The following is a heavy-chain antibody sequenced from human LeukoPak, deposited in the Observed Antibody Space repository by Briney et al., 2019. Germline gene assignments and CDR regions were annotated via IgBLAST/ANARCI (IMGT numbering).Heavy chain of an antibody. J-gene: IGHJ4*02. V-gene: IGHV4-38-2*02. CDR2: FYHSGST. D-gene: IGHD6-13*01. CDR3: AKGSSSWLLRYYFDY. Sequence: SESLTLTCTVSGYSISSGYYSCCIRQPPGKRLGGIGSFYHSGSTYYNPSMKRLATTSIDSTNNQYSQKLSFVAAATTAYYCSAKGSSSWLLRYYFDYWGQEPLVSVSS. CDR1: GYSISSGYY.